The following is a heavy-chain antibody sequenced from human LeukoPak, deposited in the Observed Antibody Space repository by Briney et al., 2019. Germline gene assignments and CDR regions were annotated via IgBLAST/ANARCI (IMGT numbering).Heavy chain of an antibody. CDR2: IKQDGSEK. Sequence: GGSLRLSCAAPGFTFSGYWMTWVRQAPGKGLEWVANIKQDGSEKNYVDSVKGRFTISRDNAKNSLYLQMNSLRAEDTAVYYCARGLLAAAGTDYWGQGALVTVSS. V-gene: IGHV3-7*04. D-gene: IGHD6-13*01. J-gene: IGHJ4*02. CDR1: GFTFSGYW. CDR3: ARGLLAAAGTDY.